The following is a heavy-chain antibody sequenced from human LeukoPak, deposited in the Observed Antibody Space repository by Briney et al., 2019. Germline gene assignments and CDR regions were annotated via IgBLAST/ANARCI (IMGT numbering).Heavy chain of an antibody. Sequence: GGSLILSCAASGFTFSTDAMTWVRQAPGKGLQWVSAISGSGGSTYYGDSVKGRFTISRDNSKNMMYLQMNSLRVEDTAVYYCARDSSGWSRNYWGQGTLVTVSS. CDR3: ARDSSGWSRNY. D-gene: IGHD6-19*01. J-gene: IGHJ4*02. V-gene: IGHV3-23*01. CDR1: GFTFSTDA. CDR2: ISGSGGST.